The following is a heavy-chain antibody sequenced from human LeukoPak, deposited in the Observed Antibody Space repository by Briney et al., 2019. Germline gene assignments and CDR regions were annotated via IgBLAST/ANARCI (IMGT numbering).Heavy chain of an antibody. D-gene: IGHD4-17*01. Sequence: ASVKVSCKASGGTFSSYAISWVRQAPGQGLEWMGGIIPIFGTANYAQKFQGRVTITADESTSTAYMELSSLRSEDTAVYYCARFPVLSGDYAMWFDPRGQGTLVTVSS. J-gene: IGHJ5*02. V-gene: IGHV1-69*13. CDR1: GGTFSSYA. CDR3: ARFPVLSGDYAMWFDP. CDR2: IIPIFGTA.